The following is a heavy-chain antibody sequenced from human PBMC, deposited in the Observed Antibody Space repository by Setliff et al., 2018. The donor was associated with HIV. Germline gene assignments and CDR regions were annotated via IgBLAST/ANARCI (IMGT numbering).Heavy chain of an antibody. D-gene: IGHD3-3*01. Sequence: SETLSPTCAVSDYSIRSGYYWGWIRQPPGKGLEWLGEINHSGSTAYNLALESRVSMSIDTSKNQFSLKLTSVTAADTAIYYCARGRDYTGSWFRPFYLDFWGHGNLVTVSS. J-gene: IGHJ4*01. V-gene: IGHV4-38-2*01. CDR1: DYSIRSGYY. CDR3: ARGRDYTGSWFRPFYLDF. CDR2: INHSGST.